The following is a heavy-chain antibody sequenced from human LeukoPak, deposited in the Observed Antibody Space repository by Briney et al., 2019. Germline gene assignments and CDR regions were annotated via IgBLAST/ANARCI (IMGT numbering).Heavy chain of an antibody. CDR1: GDSFSNNRAT. D-gene: IGHD3-22*01. J-gene: IGHJ4*02. CDR2: TYCRSKWYN. V-gene: IGHV6-1*01. CDR3: AREYNYDSSGYCQFDY. Sequence: SQTLSLTCAISGDSFSNNRATWTWIRQSPSRGLEWLGRTYCRSKWYNEYAVSVASRITINPDTSKNQFSLQLNSVTPEDTAVYYCAREYNYDSSGYCQFDYWGQGTLVTVSS.